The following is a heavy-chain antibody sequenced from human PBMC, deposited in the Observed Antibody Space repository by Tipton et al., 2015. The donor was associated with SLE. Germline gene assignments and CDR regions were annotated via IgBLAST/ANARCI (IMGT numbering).Heavy chain of an antibody. CDR3: ARGGVGGYDYFDY. J-gene: IGHJ4*02. D-gene: IGHD5-12*01. Sequence: TLSLTCTVSGDSVSIGGYYWSWIRQHPGKGLEWIGHISYRGSTDYNPSLKSRVTISEDTSKNQFSLRLSSVTASDTAFYYCARGGVGGYDYFDYWGQGTLVTVSS. V-gene: IGHV4-31*03. CDR2: ISYRGST. CDR1: GDSVSIGGYY.